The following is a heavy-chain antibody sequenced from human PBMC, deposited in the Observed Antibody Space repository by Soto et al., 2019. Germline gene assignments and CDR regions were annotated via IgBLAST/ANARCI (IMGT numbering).Heavy chain of an antibody. CDR3: ARGGVVTPVVTYHYYYGMDV. CDR1: GFTFSAYY. D-gene: IGHD2-8*02. J-gene: IGHJ6*02. CDR2: ISSSGSTI. Sequence: QVQLVESGGGLVKPGGSLRLSCVASGFTFSAYYMSWIRQAPGKGLEWVSYISSSGSTIYYADSVKGRFTISGDNAKKSLNLQMNGMSAEDTDVYCCARGGVVTPVVTYHYYYGMDVWGRGTTVTVSS. V-gene: IGHV3-11*01.